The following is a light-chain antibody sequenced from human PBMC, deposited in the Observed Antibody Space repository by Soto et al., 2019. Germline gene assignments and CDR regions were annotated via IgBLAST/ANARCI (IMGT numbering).Light chain of an antibody. J-gene: IGKJ1*01. Sequence: DIQMTQSPSSLSASVGGRVTITCRASQSISSYLNWYQQKPGKAPKLLIYAASSLQSGVPSRFSGSGSGTDFTLTISSPQPEDFATYYCQQSYSTPPTFGQGTK. CDR2: AAS. V-gene: IGKV1-39*01. CDR1: QSISSY. CDR3: QQSYSTPPT.